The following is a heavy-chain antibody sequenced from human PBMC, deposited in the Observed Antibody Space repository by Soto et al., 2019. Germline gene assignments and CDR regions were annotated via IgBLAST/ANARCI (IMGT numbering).Heavy chain of an antibody. CDR3: ARGWYYFDF. Sequence: SATLSLPSYVSGCHMTGVFHGYWTRQSPGKGLEWIGSIYYGGTTYYNPSLRSRLAISIDTSKNQFSLRLTSVTAADTALYFCARGWYYFDFWGRGNLVNVSA. D-gene: IGHD2-15*01. CDR2: IYYGGTT. J-gene: IGHJ4*02. V-gene: IGHV4-38-2*02. CDR1: GCHMTGVFH.